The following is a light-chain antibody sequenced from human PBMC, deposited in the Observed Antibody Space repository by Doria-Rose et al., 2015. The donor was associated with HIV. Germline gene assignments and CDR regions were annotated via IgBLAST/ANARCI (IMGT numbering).Light chain of an antibody. CDR1: QSFSSTY. J-gene: IGKJ1*01. Sequence: DIVLTQSPGTLSLSPGERATLSCRASQSFSSTYLAWYQQKPGQAPSLLIYDGSTRATGIPDRFSASGYGTDFTLTINRLEPEDFALYCCHQYGTSWTFGQGTKVEI. CDR2: DGS. CDR3: HQYGTSWT. V-gene: IGKV3-20*01.